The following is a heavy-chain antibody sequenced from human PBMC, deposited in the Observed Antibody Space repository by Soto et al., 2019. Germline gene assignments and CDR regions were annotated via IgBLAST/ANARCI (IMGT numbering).Heavy chain of an antibody. CDR2: ISAYNGNT. J-gene: IGHJ3*02. Sequence: QVQRVQSGAEVKKPGASAKVSCKASGYTFTSYGISWVRQAPGQGLEWMGWISAYNGNTNYAQKLQGRVTMTTDASTSTDYMELRGLRSDDTAVYYCAREGLTSHSFDSWGQGTVVIVSS. CDR1: GYTFTSYG. V-gene: IGHV1-18*01. D-gene: IGHD2-2*01. CDR3: AREGLTSHSFDS.